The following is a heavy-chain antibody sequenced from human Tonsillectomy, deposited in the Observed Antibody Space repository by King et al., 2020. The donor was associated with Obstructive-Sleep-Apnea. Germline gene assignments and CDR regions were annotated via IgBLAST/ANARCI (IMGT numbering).Heavy chain of an antibody. CDR1: GFTFSSYW. CDR3: ARGDYFDSSGYYSP. Sequence: DVQLVESGGGLVQPGGSLRLSCAASGFTFSSYWMSWVRQAPGKGLEWVANIKQDGSDKYYVDSVKGRFTISRDNAKNSLYLQMNSLRAEDTAVYYCARGDYFDSSGYYSPWGQGTLVTVSS. J-gene: IGHJ5*02. CDR2: IKQDGSDK. V-gene: IGHV3-7*03. D-gene: IGHD3-22*01.